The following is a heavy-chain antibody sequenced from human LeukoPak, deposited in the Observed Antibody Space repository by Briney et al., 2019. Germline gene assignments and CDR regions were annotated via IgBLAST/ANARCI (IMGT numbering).Heavy chain of an antibody. D-gene: IGHD3-10*01. Sequence: SQTLSLTCTVSGGSISSGGYYWSWIRQPPGKGLEWIGYIYYSGSTYYNPSLKSRVTISVDTSKSRFSLKLSSVTAADTAVYYCARGGGSGSYPGAFDIWGQGTMVTVSS. CDR3: ARGGGSGSYPGAFDI. V-gene: IGHV4-31*03. J-gene: IGHJ3*02. CDR2: IYYSGST. CDR1: GGSISSGGYY.